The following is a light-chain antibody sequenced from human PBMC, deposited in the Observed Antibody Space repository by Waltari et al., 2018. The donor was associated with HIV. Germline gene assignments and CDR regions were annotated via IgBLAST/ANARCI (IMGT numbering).Light chain of an antibody. J-gene: IGKJ1*01. CDR3: PQYGSSPRP. CDR2: CAS. CDR1: PSGSSRY. Sequence: IVLTQSPGTLSWSPGERATLSCTASPSGSSRYLALYQQTPDQARVLLISCASSWATCTPDRFCGSGSGTDFTLTISRLEPEDFSVYYCPQYGSSPRPFGHGTKVEIK. V-gene: IGKV3-20*01.